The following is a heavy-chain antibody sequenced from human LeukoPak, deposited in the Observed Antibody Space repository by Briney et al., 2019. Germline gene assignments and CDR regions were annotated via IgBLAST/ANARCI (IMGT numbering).Heavy chain of an antibody. CDR3: ARAQAGNYDWPLDL. D-gene: IGHD5-12*01. CDR1: GGTFSKYA. CDR2: IIPFLDTS. J-gene: IGHJ5*02. Sequence: GSSVKVSCKASGGTFSKYALSWVRQAPGQGLEWMGAIIPFLDTSNYPPKFQDRVTITTDESTSTAYMDLSSLRSDDTAVSYCARAQAGNYDWPLDLWGQGTLVTVSS. V-gene: IGHV1-69*05.